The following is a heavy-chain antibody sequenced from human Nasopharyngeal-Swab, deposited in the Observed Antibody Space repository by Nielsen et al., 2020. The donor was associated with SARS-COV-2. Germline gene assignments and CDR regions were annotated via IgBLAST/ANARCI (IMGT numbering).Heavy chain of an antibody. CDR1: GFTFSSYA. Sequence: GGSLRLSCAASGFTFSSYAMHWVRQAPGKGLEWVAVISYDGSNKYYADSVKGRFTISRDNSKNTLYLQMNSLRAEDTAVYYCARVLGDYGDSWRQGTLVTVSS. V-gene: IGHV3-30-3*01. CDR2: ISYDGSNK. J-gene: IGHJ4*02. D-gene: IGHD1-26*01. CDR3: ARVLGDYGDS.